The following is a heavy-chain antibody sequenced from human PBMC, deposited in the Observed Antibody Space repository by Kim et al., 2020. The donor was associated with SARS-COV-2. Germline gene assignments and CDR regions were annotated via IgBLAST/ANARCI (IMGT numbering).Heavy chain of an antibody. CDR1: GYTFTGYY. J-gene: IGHJ4*02. Sequence: ASVKVSCKASGYTFTGYYMHWVRQAPGQGLEWMGWINPNSGGTNYAQKFQGRVTMTRDTSISTAYMELSRLRSDDTAVYYCARAKYYYGSGSYYYWGQGTLVTVSS. CDR2: INPNSGGT. V-gene: IGHV1-2*02. CDR3: ARAKYYYGSGSYYY. D-gene: IGHD3-10*01.